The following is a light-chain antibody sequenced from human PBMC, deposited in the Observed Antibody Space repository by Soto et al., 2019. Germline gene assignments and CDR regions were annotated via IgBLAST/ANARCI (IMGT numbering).Light chain of an antibody. Sequence: EIVMTQSPATLSVSPGERATLSCRASQSVSSNLAWYQQKPGQAPRLLIYGASTRATGIPARFSGSGSGTEFTLTISSLQSEDFAVYYCQQYNNWPFTFGPGNKVDI. CDR2: GAS. CDR3: QQYNNWPFT. J-gene: IGKJ3*01. CDR1: QSVSSN. V-gene: IGKV3-15*01.